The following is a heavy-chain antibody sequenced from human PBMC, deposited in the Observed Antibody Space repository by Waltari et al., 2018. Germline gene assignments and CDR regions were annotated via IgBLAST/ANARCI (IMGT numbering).Heavy chain of an antibody. CDR1: GDTFTDNY. J-gene: IGHJ3*01. Sequence: EVQLLPSGAEVNKPGTPVKISCQVSGDTFTDNYIHWIQQAHGKGLQWMGRLDPEDGQAVYAEKFQGRVTMTADTSIHTAYMELTSLTSEDTAFYYCAAALGGGISASRPFHFWGQGTMITVSS. D-gene: IGHD3-10*01. V-gene: IGHV1-69-2*01. CDR2: LDPEDGQA. CDR3: AAALGGGISASRPFHF.